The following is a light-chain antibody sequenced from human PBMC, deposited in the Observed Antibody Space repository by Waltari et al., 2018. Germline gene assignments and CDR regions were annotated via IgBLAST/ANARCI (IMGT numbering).Light chain of an antibody. CDR3: QQYHNSPLYS. CDR1: QTVSGTY. Sequence: DIVLTQSPGTLSLSPGERATPPCRASQTVSGTYLAWYQQKPGQAPRLLIFGASSRATGVPDRFIGSGSGTDFTLTISRLEPEDFAVYYCQQYHNSPLYSFGQGTKLEIK. V-gene: IGKV3-20*01. CDR2: GAS. J-gene: IGKJ2*03.